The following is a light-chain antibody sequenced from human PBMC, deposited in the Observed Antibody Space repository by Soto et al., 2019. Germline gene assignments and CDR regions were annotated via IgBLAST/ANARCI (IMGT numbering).Light chain of an antibody. CDR1: SSDVGSYNL. CDR2: EVS. V-gene: IGLV2-23*02. Sequence: QSALTQPASVSGSPGQSITISCIGTSSDVGSYNLVSWYQQHPGKAPKVLIYEVSERPSGVSNRFSGSKSSNTASLTISGLQAEDEAEYYCCSYAGSRTHALFGGGTKVTVL. J-gene: IGLJ2*01. CDR3: CSYAGSRTHAL.